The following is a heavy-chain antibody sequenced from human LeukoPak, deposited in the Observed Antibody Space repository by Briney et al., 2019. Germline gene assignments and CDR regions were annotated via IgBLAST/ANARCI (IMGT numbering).Heavy chain of an antibody. Sequence: GASVRVSCKASGYTFTGYYMHWVRQAPGQGLEWMGITNPSGGSTTYAQKFQGRVTMTRDTSTSTVYMELNNLRSEDTAVYYCARDRAPLTTTAVGFDPWGQGSPVTVSS. CDR2: TNPSGGST. CDR3: ARDRAPLTTTAVGFDP. V-gene: IGHV1-46*01. CDR1: GYTFTGYY. J-gene: IGHJ5*02. D-gene: IGHD4/OR15-4a*01.